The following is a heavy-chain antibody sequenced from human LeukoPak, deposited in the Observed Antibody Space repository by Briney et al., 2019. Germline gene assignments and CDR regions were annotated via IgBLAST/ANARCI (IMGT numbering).Heavy chain of an antibody. CDR2: IYSGGST. D-gene: IGHD3-3*01. CDR1: GFTVSTNY. CDR3: AGSSGMEWLLFDY. V-gene: IGHV3-53*01. J-gene: IGHJ4*02. Sequence: GGSLRLSCAASGFTVSTNYMSWVRQAPGKGLEWVSVIYSGGSTYYADSVKGRFTISRDSSKNTLYLQMNSLRVDDTAVYYCAGSSGMEWLLFDYWGQGTLVTVSS.